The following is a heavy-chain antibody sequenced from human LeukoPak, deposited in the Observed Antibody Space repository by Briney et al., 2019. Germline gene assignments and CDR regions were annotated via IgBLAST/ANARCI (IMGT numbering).Heavy chain of an antibody. D-gene: IGHD6-6*01. CDR1: GGSISSGSYY. Sequence: PSETLSLTCTVSGGSISSGSYYWSWIRQPAGKGLEWIGRVYSSGRTNYNLSLKSLVTISQDTSKNQVSLKLSPVTAAETAVYYCARDPRYSSSAHVFDIWGQGTMVTVSS. J-gene: IGHJ3*02. CDR3: ARDPRYSSSAHVFDI. CDR2: VYSSGRT. V-gene: IGHV4-61*02.